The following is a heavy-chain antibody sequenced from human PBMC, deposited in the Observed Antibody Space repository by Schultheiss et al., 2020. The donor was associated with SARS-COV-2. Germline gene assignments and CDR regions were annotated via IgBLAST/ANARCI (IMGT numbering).Heavy chain of an antibody. J-gene: IGHJ4*02. CDR2: IDWNDDK. D-gene: IGHD3-10*01. CDR3: ARIRSGYYYGSGSSYYFDS. CDR1: GFSLSTSGMC. V-gene: IGHV2-70*11. Sequence: SGPTLVKPTPTLTLTCTFSGFSLSTSGMCVSWIRQPPGKALEWLARIDWNDDKYYSTSLKTRLTLSKDTSKNQVVLTMTNMDPVDTATYYCARIRSGYYYGSGSSYYFDSWGQGALVTVSS.